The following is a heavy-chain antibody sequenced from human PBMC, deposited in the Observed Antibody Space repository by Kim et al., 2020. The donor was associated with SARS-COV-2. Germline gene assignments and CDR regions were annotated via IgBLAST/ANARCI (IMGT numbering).Heavy chain of an antibody. V-gene: IGHV4-34*01. CDR3: ATGAPGH. CDR2: HSGSS. Sequence: HSGSSNYNPSLKGRVSMSVDTSKNQFSLKLSSVTAADTAVYYCATGAPGHWGQGTLVTVSS. J-gene: IGHJ1*01.